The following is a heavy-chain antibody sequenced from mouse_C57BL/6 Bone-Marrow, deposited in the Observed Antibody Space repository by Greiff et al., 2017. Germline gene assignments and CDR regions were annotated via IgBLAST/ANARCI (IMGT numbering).Heavy chain of an antibody. CDR1: GFTFSDFY. D-gene: IGHD1-1*01. CDR2: SRNKANDYTT. J-gene: IGHJ3*01. V-gene: IGHV7-1*01. Sequence: EVQLVESGGGLVQSGRSLRLSCATSGFTFSDFYMEWVRQAPGKGLEWIAASRNKANDYTTEYSASVKGRFIVSRDTSQSILDRQMNALRAEDTAVDYCARDAGLRYPLAYWGQGTLVTVSA. CDR3: ARDAGLRYPLAY.